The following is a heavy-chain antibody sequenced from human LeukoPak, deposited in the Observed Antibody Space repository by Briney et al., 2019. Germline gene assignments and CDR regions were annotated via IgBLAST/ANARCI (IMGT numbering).Heavy chain of an antibody. D-gene: IGHD2-2*01. V-gene: IGHV3-48*01. Sequence: GGSLRLSCAASGFTFSSYSMNWVRQAPGKGLEWVSYISSSSSTIYYADSVKGRFTISRDNAKNSLYLQMNSLRAEDTAVYYCAGYQETGYCSSTSCSSFDYWGQGTLVTVSS. CDR1: GFTFSSYS. J-gene: IGHJ4*02. CDR2: ISSSSSTI. CDR3: AGYQETGYCSSTSCSSFDY.